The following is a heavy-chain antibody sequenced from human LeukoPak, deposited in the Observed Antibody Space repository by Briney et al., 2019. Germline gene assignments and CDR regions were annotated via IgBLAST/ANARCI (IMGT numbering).Heavy chain of an antibody. CDR1: GYTFTSYA. CDR3: ARGYSSSWYESLYSGYYGMDV. D-gene: IGHD6-13*01. J-gene: IGHJ6*02. Sequence: ASVKVSCKASGYTFTSYAMNWVRQAPGQGLEWMGWINTNTGNPTYAQGFTGRFVFSLDTSVSTAYLQISSLKAEDTAVYYCARGYSSSWYESLYSGYYGMDVWGQGTTVTVSS. CDR2: INTNTGNP. V-gene: IGHV7-4-1*02.